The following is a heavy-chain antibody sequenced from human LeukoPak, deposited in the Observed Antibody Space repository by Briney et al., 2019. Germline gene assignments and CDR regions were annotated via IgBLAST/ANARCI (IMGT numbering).Heavy chain of an antibody. V-gene: IGHV3-21*01. Sequence: PGGSLRLSCAASGFTFSSYSMNWVRQASGKGLEWVSSISSSSSYIYYADSVKGRFTISRDNAKNSLYLQMNSLRAEDTAVYYCARVDGAGGDYWGQGTLVTVSS. J-gene: IGHJ4*02. CDR3: ARVDGAGGDY. CDR1: GFTFSSYS. CDR2: ISSSSSYI. D-gene: IGHD5-24*01.